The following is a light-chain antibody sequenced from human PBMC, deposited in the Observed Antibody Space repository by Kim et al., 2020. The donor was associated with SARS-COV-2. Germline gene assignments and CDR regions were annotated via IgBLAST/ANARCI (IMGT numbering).Light chain of an antibody. V-gene: IGLV3-19*01. CDR1: SLRSYY. CDR2: GKN. J-gene: IGLJ3*02. Sequence: SSELTQDPAVSVALGQTVRITCQGDSLRSYYAIWYQQKPGQAPVLVIYGKNNRPSGIPDRFSGSSSGNTVSLTITGAQAEDEADYYCNSRDSSGNHLVFGGGTQLTVL. CDR3: NSRDSSGNHLV.